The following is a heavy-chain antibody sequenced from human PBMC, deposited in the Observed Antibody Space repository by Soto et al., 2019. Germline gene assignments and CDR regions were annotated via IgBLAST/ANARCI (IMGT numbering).Heavy chain of an antibody. J-gene: IGHJ4*02. Sequence: EVQLVESGGDLVKPGGSLRLSCAASGFTFSNAWMTWVRQAPGKGLEWVGHVKSKTDGGTTDYAAPVKGRFTISSDDSENTVYLQMNSLKTEDTAVYYCATHPGFYDSAPFDYWGQGTLVTVSS. CDR3: ATHPGFYDSAPFDY. CDR1: GFTFSNAW. CDR2: VKSKTDGGTT. V-gene: IGHV3-15*01. D-gene: IGHD3-22*01.